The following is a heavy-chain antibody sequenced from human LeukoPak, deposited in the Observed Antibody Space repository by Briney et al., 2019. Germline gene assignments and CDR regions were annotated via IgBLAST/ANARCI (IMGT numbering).Heavy chain of an antibody. J-gene: IGHJ6*02. CDR3: ARDPLAIIVVVPAANYGMDV. CDR1: GYTFTSYG. D-gene: IGHD2-2*01. V-gene: IGHV1-18*01. Sequence: ASVKVSCKASGYTFTSYGISWVRQAPGQGLEWMGWISAYNGNTNYAQKLQGRVTMTTDTSTSTAYMELRSLRSDDTAVYYCARDPLAIIVVVPAANYGMDVWAKGPRSPSP. CDR2: ISAYNGNT.